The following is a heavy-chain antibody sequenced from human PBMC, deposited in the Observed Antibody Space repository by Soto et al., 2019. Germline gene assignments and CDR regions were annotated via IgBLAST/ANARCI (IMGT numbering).Heavy chain of an antibody. J-gene: IGHJ5*01. CDR3: ARAIGGNNWNPNWFDS. Sequence: PSETLSLTCAVSGGSISSGGYSWSWIRQPPGKGLEWIGYIYHSGGPHYNPSLKSRLTISVDTSRNQFSLKLTSVTAADTAVYYCARAIGGNNWNPNWFDSWGQGTKVTVSS. D-gene: IGHD1-20*01. CDR1: GGSISSGGYS. CDR2: IYHSGGP. V-gene: IGHV4-30-2*05.